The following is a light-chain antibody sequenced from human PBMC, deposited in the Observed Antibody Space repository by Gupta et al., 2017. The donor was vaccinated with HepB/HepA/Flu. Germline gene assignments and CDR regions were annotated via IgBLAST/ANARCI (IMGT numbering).Light chain of an antibody. J-gene: IGKJ1*01. V-gene: IGKV3-20*01. CDR2: GAS. CDR3: QQDGRSPWT. Sequence: EIVLTQSPGTLSLSPGERATLSCRASQSVSINYLAWYQQKPGQAPSLLIYGASSRATGIPDRFSGSGSGTDFTLTISRLEPEDFAVYYCQQDGRSPWTFGQGTKVEIK. CDR1: QSVSINY.